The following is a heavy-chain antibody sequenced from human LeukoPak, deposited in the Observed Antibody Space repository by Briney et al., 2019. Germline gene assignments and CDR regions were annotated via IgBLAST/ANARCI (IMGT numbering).Heavy chain of an antibody. CDR1: GGSISNYY. D-gene: IGHD3-16*01. CDR3: ARGSIGGGYMDS. Sequence: SETLSLTCTVSGGSISNYYWSWIRQSAGKGLEWIGRISTSGSTNYNASLKSRATISLDKSKNQFPLKLSSVTAADTAVYYCARGSIGGGYMDSWGQGTLVTVSS. J-gene: IGHJ4*02. V-gene: IGHV4-4*07. CDR2: ISTSGST.